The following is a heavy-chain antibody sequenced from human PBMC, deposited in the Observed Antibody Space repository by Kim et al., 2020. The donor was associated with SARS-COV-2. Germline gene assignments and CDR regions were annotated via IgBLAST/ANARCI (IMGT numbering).Heavy chain of an antibody. V-gene: IGHV1-3*01. D-gene: IGHD6-13*01. CDR3: ARDTIAAAGNWFDP. J-gene: IGHJ5*02. Sequence: SQKCSGRVTITRDTSASTTYMDLSILRSEDTAVYYCARDTIAAAGNWFDPWGQGTLVTVSS.